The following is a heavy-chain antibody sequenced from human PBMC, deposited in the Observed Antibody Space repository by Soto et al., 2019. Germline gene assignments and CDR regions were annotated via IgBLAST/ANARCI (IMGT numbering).Heavy chain of an antibody. D-gene: IGHD1-26*01. J-gene: IGHJ4*02. CDR1: GFTFSSYS. CDR2: ISSSSSYI. CDR3: ARVGVGATTGHIDY. V-gene: IGHV3-21*01. Sequence: GGSLRLSCAASGFTFSSYSMNWVRQAPGKGLEWVSSISSSSSYIYYADSVKGRFTISRDNAKNSLYLQMNSLRAEDTAVYYCARVGVGATTGHIDYWGQGTLVTVSS.